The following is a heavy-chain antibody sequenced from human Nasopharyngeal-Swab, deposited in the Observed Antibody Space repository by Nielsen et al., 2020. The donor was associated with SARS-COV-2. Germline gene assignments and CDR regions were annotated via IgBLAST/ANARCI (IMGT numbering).Heavy chain of an antibody. Sequence: GVLKISCAASGFTVSLYWMHWVRQAPGKGLEWVSRIKSDESSTAYADSVKGRFIISRNNAENTYYLRLNSLRAEDTAVYYCATTAGGYSYASWGQGTLVTVSS. V-gene: IGHV3-74*01. D-gene: IGHD5-18*01. CDR2: IKSDESST. CDR1: GFTVSLYW. J-gene: IGHJ5*02. CDR3: ATTAGGYSYAS.